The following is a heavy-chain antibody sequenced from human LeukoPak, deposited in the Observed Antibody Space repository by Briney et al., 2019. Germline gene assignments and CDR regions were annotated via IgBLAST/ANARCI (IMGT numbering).Heavy chain of an antibody. CDR2: IYSRGST. J-gene: IGHJ5*02. V-gene: IGHV4-34*11. Sequence: PSETLSLPFAVSGGSFSGYYWSWIRQPAGKGLEWIGSIYSRGSTYYHPSLKSRVTMPMDTSKNQFSLNVISVTAADTAFYYCARDDLSSGGFEPWGQGVLVTVSS. CDR3: ARDDLSSGGFEP. CDR1: GGSFSGYY. D-gene: IGHD3-22*01.